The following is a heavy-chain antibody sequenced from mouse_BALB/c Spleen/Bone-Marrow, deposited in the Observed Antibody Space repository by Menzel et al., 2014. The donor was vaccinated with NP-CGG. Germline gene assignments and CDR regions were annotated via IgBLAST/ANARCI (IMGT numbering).Heavy chain of an antibody. V-gene: IGHV5-6-3*01. D-gene: IGHD2-1*01. J-gene: IGHJ2*01. Sequence: EVKVVESGGGLVQPGGSLKLSCAASGFTFSSYGMSWVRQTPDKRLELVATINSNGGSTYYPDSVKGRFTISRDTAKNTLYLQMSSLKSEETAMYYCVRGNYGNYVDYFDFWGQGTTPTVSS. CDR1: GFTFSSYG. CDR3: VRGNYGNYVDYFDF. CDR2: INSNGGST.